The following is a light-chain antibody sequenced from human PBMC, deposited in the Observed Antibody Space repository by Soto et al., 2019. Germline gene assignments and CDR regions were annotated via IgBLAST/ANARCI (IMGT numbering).Light chain of an antibody. CDR1: SSDVGSYNL. V-gene: IGLV2-23*01. CDR3: CSYAGSSTLVV. CDR2: EGS. J-gene: IGLJ2*01. Sequence: QSALTQPASVSGSPGQSITISCTGTSSDVGSYNLVSWYQQHPGKAPKLMIYEGSKRPSGVSNRCSGSKSGNTASLTISGLQADDEADYYCCSYAGSSTLVVFGGGTQLTVL.